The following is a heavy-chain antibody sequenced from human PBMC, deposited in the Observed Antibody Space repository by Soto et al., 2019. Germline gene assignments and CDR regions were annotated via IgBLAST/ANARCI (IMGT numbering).Heavy chain of an antibody. Sequence: APVKVSCKTSGFMFTSSAVQWVRQARGQRLEWIGWLVVGSGNTHYAQHFQERVTLTRDMSTGTAYMELSSLRSEDTAVYYCAAVPVLRFLQWLPAYFDYWGQGTLVTVSS. CDR3: AAVPVLRFLQWLPAYFDY. CDR1: GFMFTSSA. V-gene: IGHV1-58*01. D-gene: IGHD3-3*01. J-gene: IGHJ4*02. CDR2: LVVGSGNT.